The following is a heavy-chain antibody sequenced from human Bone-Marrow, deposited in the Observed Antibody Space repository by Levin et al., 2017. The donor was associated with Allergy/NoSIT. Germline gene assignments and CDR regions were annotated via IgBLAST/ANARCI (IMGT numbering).Heavy chain of an antibody. D-gene: IGHD2-15*01. J-gene: IGHJ4*02. V-gene: IGHV4-30-4*01. CDR2: IYYSGST. CDR1: GGSISSGDDY. Sequence: KPSETLSLTCTVSGGSISSGDDYCSWIRQPPGKGLEWIGYIYYSGSTYYNPSLKSRVTISVDTSKNQFSLRLSFVTATDTAVYYCARCTGGTCYTGLDYWGQGTLVTVSS. CDR3: ARCTGGTCYTGLDY.